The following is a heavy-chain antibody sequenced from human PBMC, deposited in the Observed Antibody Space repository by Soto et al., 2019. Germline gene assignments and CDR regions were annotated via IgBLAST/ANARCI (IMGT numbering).Heavy chain of an antibody. CDR1: GISFSEYW. V-gene: IGHV3-74*01. D-gene: IGHD5-12*01. CDR3: ATFLHTGYDSEY. CDR2: IQSDGCCP. J-gene: IGHJ4*02. Sequence: EVHLVESGGGVVQPGGSLRLSCAASGISFSEYWMHWVRQAPGKGLEWVSRIQSDGCCPSYADSVKGRFTISRDNANKTLYLQMNSLRAEDTAVYFCATFLHTGYDSEYWGQGTLVTVSS.